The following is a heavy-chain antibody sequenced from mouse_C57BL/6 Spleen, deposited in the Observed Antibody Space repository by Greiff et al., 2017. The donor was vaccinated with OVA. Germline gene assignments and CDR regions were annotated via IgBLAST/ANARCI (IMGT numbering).Heavy chain of an antibody. CDR3: ARRYDYDGGALDY. CDR1: GYTFTNYW. V-gene: IGHV1-63*01. D-gene: IGHD2-4*01. J-gene: IGHJ2*01. Sequence: QVQLQQSGAELVRPGTSVKMSCKASGYTFTNYWIGWAKQRPGHGLEWIGDIYPGGGYTNYNEKFKGKATLTADKSSSTAYMQFSSLTSEDSAIYYCARRYDYDGGALDYWGQGTTLTVSS. CDR2: IYPGGGYT.